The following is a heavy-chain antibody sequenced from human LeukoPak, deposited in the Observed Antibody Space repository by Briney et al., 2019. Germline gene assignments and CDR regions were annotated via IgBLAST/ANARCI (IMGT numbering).Heavy chain of an antibody. CDR1: GGSISSYY. V-gene: IGHV4-4*09. Sequence: SETLSLTCTVSGGSISSYYWSWIRQPPGKGLEWIGYIYTGGSTNYNPSLKSRVTISVDTSKNQFSLKLSSVTAADTAVYYCARLRIFYYMDVWGKGTTVTVSS. CDR3: ARLRIFYYMDV. CDR2: IYTGGST. J-gene: IGHJ6*03. D-gene: IGHD2-15*01.